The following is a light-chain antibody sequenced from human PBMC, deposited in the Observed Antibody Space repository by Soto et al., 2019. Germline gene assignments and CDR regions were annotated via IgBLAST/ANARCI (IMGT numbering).Light chain of an antibody. J-gene: IGKJ2*01. V-gene: IGKV1-27*01. CDR1: QGIGNR. Sequence: DIQMTQSPSSLSTPVGDRVIITCRASQGIGNRLAWYQQKPGKVPELLIYDASTLHSGVPSRFSGSGSGTDFTLIISSLQPEDVAVYYCQQYNSWPPLDTFGQGTKLEIK. CDR3: QQYNSWPPLDT. CDR2: DAS.